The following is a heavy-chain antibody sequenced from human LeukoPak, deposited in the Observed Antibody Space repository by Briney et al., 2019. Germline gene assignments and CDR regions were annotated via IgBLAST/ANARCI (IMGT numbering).Heavy chain of an antibody. CDR2: ISGGGGST. Sequence: GGSLRLSCAASGFSFSGYAMSWVRQAPGKGLEWVSGISGGGGSTYYADSVKGRFTISRDNSKNALYLQMNSLRAEDTAVYYCAKMVSGWTGRKYYFDYWGQGTLVTVSS. D-gene: IGHD6-19*01. CDR1: GFSFSGYA. V-gene: IGHV3-23*01. CDR3: AKMVSGWTGRKYYFDY. J-gene: IGHJ4*02.